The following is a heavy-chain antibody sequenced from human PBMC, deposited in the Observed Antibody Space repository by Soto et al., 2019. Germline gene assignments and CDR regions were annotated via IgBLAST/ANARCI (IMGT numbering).Heavy chain of an antibody. Sequence: ASVKVSCRASGYTFTSYDINCVRQATGQGLEGMGWMNPNSGNTGYAQKFQGRVTMTRNTSISTAYMELSSLRSEDTAVYYCARRGKPLLRWFDLWGQGILLTVSS. CDR1: GYTFTSYD. J-gene: IGHJ5*02. V-gene: IGHV1-8*01. CDR3: ARRGKPLLRWFDL. D-gene: IGHD2-15*01. CDR2: MNPNSGNT.